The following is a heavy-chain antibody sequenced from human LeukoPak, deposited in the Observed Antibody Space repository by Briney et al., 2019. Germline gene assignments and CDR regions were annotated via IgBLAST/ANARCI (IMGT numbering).Heavy chain of an antibody. CDR1: GYTFTSYD. CDR2: MNPNSGNT. CDR3: ARAGSSTSWFGGYYYYYMDV. Sequence: ASVKVSCKASGYTFTSYDINWVRQATGQGLEWMGWMNPNSGNTGYAQKFQGRVTITRNTSISTAYMELSSLRSEDTAVYYCARAGSSTSWFGGYYYYYMDVWGKGTTVTVSS. J-gene: IGHJ6*03. D-gene: IGHD2-2*01. V-gene: IGHV1-8*03.